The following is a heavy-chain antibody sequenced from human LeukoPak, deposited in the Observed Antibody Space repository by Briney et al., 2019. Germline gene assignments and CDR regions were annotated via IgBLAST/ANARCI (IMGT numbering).Heavy chain of an antibody. CDR2: IKQDGSEK. CDR3: ARAGDGYSYGFYYYYYYGMDV. CDR1: GFTFSSYW. D-gene: IGHD5-18*01. Sequence: QSGGSLRLSCAASGFTFSSYWMSWVRQAPGKGLEWVANIKQDGSEKYYVDSVKGRFTISRDNAKNSLYLQMNSLRAEDTAVYYCARAGDGYSYGFYYYYYYGMDVWGQGTTVTVSS. J-gene: IGHJ6*02. V-gene: IGHV3-7*01.